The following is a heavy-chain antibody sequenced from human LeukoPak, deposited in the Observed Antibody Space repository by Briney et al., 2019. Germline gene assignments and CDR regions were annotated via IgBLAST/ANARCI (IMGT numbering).Heavy chain of an antibody. J-gene: IGHJ5*02. CDR3: ARGHGAMAP. D-gene: IGHD5-18*01. Sequence: SETLSLTCTVSSGSISSTGYYWDWIRQPPGKGLEWIGSIDYSGNTYYNPSLKSRVTISVDTSKNQFSLKLSSVTAADTAVYYCARGHGAMAPWGQGTLVTVSS. CDR2: IDYSGNT. CDR1: SGSISSTGYY. V-gene: IGHV4-39*07.